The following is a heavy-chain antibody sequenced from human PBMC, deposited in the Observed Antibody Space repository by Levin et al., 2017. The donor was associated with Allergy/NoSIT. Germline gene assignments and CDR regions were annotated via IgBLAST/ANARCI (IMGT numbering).Heavy chain of an antibody. D-gene: IGHD3-10*01. V-gene: IGHV5-51*01. CDR2: IYPGDSDT. CDR1: GYSFITYW. Sequence: GESLKISCKGSGYSFITYWIGWVRRMPGKGLEWMGIIYPGDSDTRYSPSFQGHVTISADKSISTAYLQWSSLKASDTAMYYCARIEGDSYYYYYYGMDVWGQGTTVTVSS. J-gene: IGHJ6*02. CDR3: ARIEGDSYYYYYYGMDV.